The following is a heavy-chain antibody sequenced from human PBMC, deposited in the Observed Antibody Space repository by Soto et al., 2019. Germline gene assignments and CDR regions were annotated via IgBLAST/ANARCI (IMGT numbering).Heavy chain of an antibody. CDR1: GGSINNYY. J-gene: IGHJ3*02. V-gene: IGHV4-59*01. CDR3: AREGFGGDAFDI. Sequence: VQLQESGPALVKPSETLSLTCTVSGGSINNYYWSWIRQPPGKGLAWIGYIFYSGSTHYNPSLMSRVEMSVDTSKNQLSLELSSVTVADTAVYYCAREGFGGDAFDIWGQGTMVTVS. D-gene: IGHD3-10*01. CDR2: IFYSGST.